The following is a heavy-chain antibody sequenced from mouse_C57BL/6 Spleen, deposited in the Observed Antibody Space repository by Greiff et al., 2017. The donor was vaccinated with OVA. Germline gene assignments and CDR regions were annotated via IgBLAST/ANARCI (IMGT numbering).Heavy chain of an antibody. CDR2: ISSGSSTI. Sequence: EVKLVESGGGLVKPGGSLKLSCAASGFTFSDYGMHWVRQAPEKGLEWVAYISSGSSTIYYADTVKGRFTISRENAKNTLFLQMTSLRSEDTAMYYCARNHYYAMDYWGQGTSVTVSS. J-gene: IGHJ4*01. V-gene: IGHV5-17*01. CDR3: ARNHYYAMDY. CDR1: GFTFSDYG.